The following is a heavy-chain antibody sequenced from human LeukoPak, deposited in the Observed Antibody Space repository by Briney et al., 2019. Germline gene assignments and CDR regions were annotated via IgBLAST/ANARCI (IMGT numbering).Heavy chain of an antibody. J-gene: IGHJ4*01. CDR2: ISSHSRDI. CDR3: ARDDRDISSFRFDY. Sequence: PGGSLRLSCAASGFTFNTYSMNWVRQAPGKGLEWVSSISSHSRDIYYADSVKGRFTISRDSAKNSLHLQMNSLRAEDTAVYYCARDDRDISSFRFDYWGHGILVTVSS. V-gene: IGHV3-21*01. D-gene: IGHD6-6*01. CDR1: GFTFNTYS.